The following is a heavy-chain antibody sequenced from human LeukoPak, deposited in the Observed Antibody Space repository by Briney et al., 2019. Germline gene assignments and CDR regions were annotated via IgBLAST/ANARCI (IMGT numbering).Heavy chain of an antibody. V-gene: IGHV3-21*01. CDR2: ISSSSSFI. D-gene: IGHD6-6*01. CDR1: GFTFSTYN. J-gene: IGHJ3*02. Sequence: GGSLRLSCAASGFTFSTYNMNWVRQAPGKGLEWVSSISSSSSFIYYADSVKGRFSISRDNAKNSLFLQMNSLRAEDTAVYYCARVIRPGSFDIWGRGTMVTVSS. CDR3: ARVIRPGSFDI.